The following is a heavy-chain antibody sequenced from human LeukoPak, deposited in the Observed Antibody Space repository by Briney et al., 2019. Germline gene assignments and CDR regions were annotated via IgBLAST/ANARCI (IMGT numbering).Heavy chain of an antibody. D-gene: IGHD1/OR15-1a*01. J-gene: IGHJ5*02. CDR3: ARDRKGTSGWFDP. CDR1: GGSISSSNW. CDR2: IYHSGST. Sequence: SETLSLTCAVSGGSISSSNWWSWVRQPPGKGLEWIGEIYHSGSTNYNPSLKSRVTISVDKSKNQFSLKLSSVTAADTAVYYCARDRKGTSGWFDPWGQGTLVTVSS. V-gene: IGHV4-4*02.